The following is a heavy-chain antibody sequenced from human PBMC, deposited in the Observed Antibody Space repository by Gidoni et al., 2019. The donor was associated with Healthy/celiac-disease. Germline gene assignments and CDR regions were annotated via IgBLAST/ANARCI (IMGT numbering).Heavy chain of an antibody. V-gene: IGHV1-8*01. CDR1: GYTFTSYD. D-gene: IGHD3-10*01. CDR3: ARCHYYGSGSYRYIPAHY. CDR2: MNPNSGNT. J-gene: IGHJ4*02. Sequence: QVQLVQSGAEVKKPGASVKVSCKASGYTFTSYDINWVRQATGQGLEWMGWMNPNSGNTGYAQKFQGRVTMTRNTSISTAYMELSSLRSEDTAVYYCARCHYYGSGSYRYIPAHYWGQGTLVTVSS.